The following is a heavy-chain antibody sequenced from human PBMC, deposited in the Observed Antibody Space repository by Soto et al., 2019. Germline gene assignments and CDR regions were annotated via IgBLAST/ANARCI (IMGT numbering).Heavy chain of an antibody. CDR3: AKSGCHSYFDY. CDR1: RDSVYIYV. V-gene: IGHV3-23*01. CDR2: ITPNGDNT. Sequence: AACRDSVYIYVMSWSLQAPGKGLEWVSSITPNGDNTYYADSVKGRFTISRGNSKNTLYLQMNSLRAEDTAVCYCAKSGCHSYFDYWGQGTLVTV. J-gene: IGHJ4*02. D-gene: IGHD2-8*01.